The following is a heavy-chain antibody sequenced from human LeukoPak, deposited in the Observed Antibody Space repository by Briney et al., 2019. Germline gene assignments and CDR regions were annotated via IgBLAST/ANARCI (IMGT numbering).Heavy chain of an antibody. V-gene: IGHV1-18*01. Sequence: AAVKVSCKASGYTLTRYGISWVRQAPGQGLEWVGWISAYNGNTNYAQKLQGRVTMTTDISTSTAYMELRSLRSDDTAGYYCASSDSGDGYNYDDYWVQGTLVTVSS. CDR2: ISAYNGNT. D-gene: IGHD5-24*01. CDR3: ASSDSGDGYNYDDY. CDR1: GYTLTRYG. J-gene: IGHJ4*02.